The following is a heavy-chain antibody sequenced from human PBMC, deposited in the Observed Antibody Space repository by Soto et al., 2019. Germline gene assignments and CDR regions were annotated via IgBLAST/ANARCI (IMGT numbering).Heavy chain of an antibody. D-gene: IGHD2-2*01. CDR2: IYYRGST. CDR1: GGSISSGGYY. V-gene: IGHV4-31*03. Sequence: QVQLQESGPGLVKPSQTLSLTCTVSGGSISSGGYYWSWIRQHPGKGLEWIGYIYYRGSTYYNPSLKSRVTISVDPSKNQFALKLSSVTDADTAVYYCARERGGRYCSSTSCSYYYYGMDVWGQGTTVTVSS. CDR3: ARERGGRYCSSTSCSYYYYGMDV. J-gene: IGHJ6*02.